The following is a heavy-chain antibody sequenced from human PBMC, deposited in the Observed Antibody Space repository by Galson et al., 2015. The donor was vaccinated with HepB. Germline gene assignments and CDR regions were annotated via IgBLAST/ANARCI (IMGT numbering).Heavy chain of an antibody. Sequence: SVKVSCKASGGTFSSYAISWVRQAPGQGLEWMGGIIPIFGIANYAQKFQGRVTITADKSTSTAYMELSSLRSEDTAVYYCARDVVGATRYYYYYYGMDVWGQGTTVTVSS. CDR2: IIPIFGIA. J-gene: IGHJ6*02. CDR1: GGTFSSYA. D-gene: IGHD1-26*01. V-gene: IGHV1-69*10. CDR3: ARDVVGATRYYYYYYGMDV.